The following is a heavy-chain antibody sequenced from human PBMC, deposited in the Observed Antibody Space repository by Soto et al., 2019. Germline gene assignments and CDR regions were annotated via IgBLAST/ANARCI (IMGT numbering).Heavy chain of an antibody. CDR2: IYNRGTT. Sequence: SETLSLTXKVSGGSISSYYWSWIRQPPGKGLEWIGYIYNRGTTSYNPSLKSRVTISLDTSKNQLSLRLSSVTAADTAVYYCASAYNWNYVSFDYWGQGTLVTVSS. D-gene: IGHD1-7*01. V-gene: IGHV4-59*01. J-gene: IGHJ4*02. CDR3: ASAYNWNYVSFDY. CDR1: GGSISSYY.